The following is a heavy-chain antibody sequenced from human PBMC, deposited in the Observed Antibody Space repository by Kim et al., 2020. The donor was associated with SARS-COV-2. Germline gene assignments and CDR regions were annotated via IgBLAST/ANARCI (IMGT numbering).Heavy chain of an antibody. CDR2: FSHDGSSR. CDR1: GFTASGFTFSNHG. V-gene: IGHV3-30*18. D-gene: IGHD3-3*01. CDR3: AKEAGDFWSGFNYGFDH. Sequence: GGSLRLSCAASGFTASGFTFSNHGMHWVRQAPGKGLEWVAIFSHDGSSRYYADSVKGRFTISRDNSQNIIYLEMNSLREEDTAVYYCAKEAGDFWSGFNYGFDHWGQGTLVTVSS. J-gene: IGHJ4*02.